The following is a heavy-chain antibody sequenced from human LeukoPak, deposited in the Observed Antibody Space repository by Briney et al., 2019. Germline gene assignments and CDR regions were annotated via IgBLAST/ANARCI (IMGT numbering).Heavy chain of an antibody. V-gene: IGHV3-23*01. D-gene: IGHD3-22*01. CDR2: ITGSDDRT. CDR3: AKGPQLGSGYHPDY. CDR1: GFTFSSAA. J-gene: IGHJ4*02. Sequence: GGALRLSCAASGFTFSSAAMTWVRQAPGKGLEWVSTITGSDDRTYYADSVKGRFTISREYSKNTLHLQMNSRRVEDTAIYYCAKGPQLGSGYHPDYCGQGALGTVSS.